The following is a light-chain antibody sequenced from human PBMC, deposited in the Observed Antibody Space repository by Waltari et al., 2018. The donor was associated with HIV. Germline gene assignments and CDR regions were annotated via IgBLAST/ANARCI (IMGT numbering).Light chain of an antibody. Sequence: QSALTQPRSVSGSPGQSVTISCTGTSSDVSGYNYVSWYQPHPGKAPKLMIYDISKRPSVVPDRFSGSKSGNTASLTISGLQAEDEADYYCCSYSGSYTFGVFGGGTKLTVL. V-gene: IGLV2-11*01. CDR2: DIS. CDR1: SSDVSGYNY. CDR3: CSYSGSYTFGV. J-gene: IGLJ3*02.